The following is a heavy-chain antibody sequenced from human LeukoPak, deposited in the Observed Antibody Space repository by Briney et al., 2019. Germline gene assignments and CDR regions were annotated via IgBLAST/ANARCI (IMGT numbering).Heavy chain of an antibody. CDR3: AREGGTGILWWFDY. V-gene: IGHV1-69*01. CDR1: GGTFSSYA. CDR2: IIPIFGTA. J-gene: IGHJ4*02. D-gene: IGHD2-21*01. Sequence: GASVKVSCKASGGTFSSYAISWVRQAPGQGLEWMGGIIPIFGTANYAQKSQGRVTITADESTNTAYMELSSLRSEDTAVYYCAREGGTGILWWFDYWGQGTLVTVSS.